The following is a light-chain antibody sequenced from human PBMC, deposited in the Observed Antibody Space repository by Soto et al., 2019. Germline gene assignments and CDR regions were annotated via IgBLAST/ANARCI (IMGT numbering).Light chain of an antibody. CDR2: GNS. Sequence: ALKQPPSVSGATGQRVTISCTGSSSNIGAGYDVHWYQQLPGTAPKLLIYGNSNRPSGVPDRFSGSKSGTSASLAITGLQAEDEADYYCQSYDSSLSVLYVFGTGTKVTVL. CDR1: SSNIGAGYD. V-gene: IGLV1-40*01. CDR3: QSYDSSLSVLYV. J-gene: IGLJ1*01.